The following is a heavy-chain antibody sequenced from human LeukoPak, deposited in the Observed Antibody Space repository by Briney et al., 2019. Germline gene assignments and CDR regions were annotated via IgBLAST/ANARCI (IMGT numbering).Heavy chain of an antibody. CDR1: GFTFSSYW. V-gene: IGHV3-7*01. J-gene: IGHJ4*02. CDR3: ARGDDWNYEDY. Sequence: GGSLRLSCAASGFTFSSYWMSWVRQAPGKGLQWVANIKQDGSEEYYVDSVKGRFTISRDNAKKSLYLQMNSLRAEDTAVYYSARGDDWNYEDYWGQGTLVTVSS. D-gene: IGHD1-7*01. CDR2: IKQDGSEE.